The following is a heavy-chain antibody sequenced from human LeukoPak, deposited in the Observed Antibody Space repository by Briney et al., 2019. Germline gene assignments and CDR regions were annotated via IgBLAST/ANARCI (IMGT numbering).Heavy chain of an antibody. CDR2: IYYSGST. D-gene: IGHD3-9*01. J-gene: IGHJ6*04. CDR3: ARAANLITDV. Sequence: SETLSLTCTVSGGSISSGGYYWSRIRQHPGKGLEWIGYIYYSGSTYYNPSLKSRVTISVDTSKNQFSLKLSSVTAADTAVYYCARAANLITDVWGKGTTVTVSS. CDR1: GGSISSGGYY. V-gene: IGHV4-31*03.